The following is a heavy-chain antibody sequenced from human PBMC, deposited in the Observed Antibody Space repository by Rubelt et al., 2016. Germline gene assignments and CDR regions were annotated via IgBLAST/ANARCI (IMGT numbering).Heavy chain of an antibody. J-gene: IGHJ2*01. V-gene: IGHV4-4*07. Sequence: QVQLQESGPGLVKPSETLSLTCTVSGGSISSYYWSWIRQPAGKGLAWIGRIYTSRRPNYNPSITRRVTMSVDTSKNQFSLKLGSLTAADTAGYYCARHLVTTIRGYWYFDLWGRGTLVTVSS. CDR3: ARHLVTTIRGYWYFDL. CDR1: GGSISSYY. CDR2: IYTSRRP. D-gene: IGHD2-21*02.